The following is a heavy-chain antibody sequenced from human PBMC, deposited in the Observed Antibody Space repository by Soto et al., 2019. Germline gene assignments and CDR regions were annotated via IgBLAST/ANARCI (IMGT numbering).Heavy chain of an antibody. CDR3: ARGRAATHHFDY. D-gene: IGHD6-13*01. V-gene: IGHV4-59*01. Sequence: SETLSLTCTVSGGSISSYYWSWIRQPPGKGLEWIGYIYYSGSTNYNPSLKSRVTISVDTSKNQFSLKLSSVTAADTAVYYCARGRAATHHFDYWGQGTLVTVSS. CDR1: GGSISSYY. CDR2: IYYSGST. J-gene: IGHJ4*02.